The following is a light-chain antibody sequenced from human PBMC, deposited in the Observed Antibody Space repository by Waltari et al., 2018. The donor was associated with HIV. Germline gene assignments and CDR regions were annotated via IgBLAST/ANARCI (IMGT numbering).Light chain of an antibody. V-gene: IGLV2-23*02. CDR3: CSYAGSSTLL. Sequence: QSALTQPASVSGSPGQSFTIPCTGASSDVGGYKYVSWYQHHPGKAPKLMIYDVSERPSGVSNRFSGSKSGNTASLTISGLQAEDEADYYCCSYAGSSTLLFGGGTKVTVL. CDR2: DVS. CDR1: SSDVGGYKY. J-gene: IGLJ3*02.